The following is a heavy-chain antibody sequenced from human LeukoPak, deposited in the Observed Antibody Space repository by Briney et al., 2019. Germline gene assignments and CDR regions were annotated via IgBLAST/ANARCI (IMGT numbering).Heavy chain of an antibody. J-gene: IGHJ4*02. CDR2: IIPIFGTA. D-gene: IGHD5-24*01. V-gene: IGHV1-69*05. CDR1: GGTLSSYA. Sequence: ASVKVSCKASGGTLSSYAISWVRQAPGQGLEWMGGIIPIFGTANYAQKFQGRVTITTDESTSTAYMELSSLRSEDTAVYYCARDSRDGYSFDYWGQGTLVTVSS. CDR3: ARDSRDGYSFDY.